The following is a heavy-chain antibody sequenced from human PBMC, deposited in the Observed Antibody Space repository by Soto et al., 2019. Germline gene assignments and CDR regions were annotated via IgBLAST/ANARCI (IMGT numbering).Heavy chain of an antibody. D-gene: IGHD3-22*01. J-gene: IGHJ4*02. CDR3: ARTYSRRGYYYVPFDY. CDR1: GFTFSSYA. V-gene: IGHV3-48*02. Sequence: PGGSLRLSCAASGFTFSSYAMSWVRQAPGKGLEWVSYISSSSSTIYYADSVKGRFTISRDNAKNSLYLQMNSLRDEDTAVYYCARTYSRRGYYYVPFDYWGQGTQVTVSS. CDR2: ISSSSSTI.